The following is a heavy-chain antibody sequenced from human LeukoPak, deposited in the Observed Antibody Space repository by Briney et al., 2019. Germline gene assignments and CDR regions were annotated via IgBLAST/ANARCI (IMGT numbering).Heavy chain of an antibody. V-gene: IGHV3-21*01. D-gene: IGHD1-7*01. CDR1: GFTFSSYS. CDR2: ISSSSYI. J-gene: IGHJ5*02. Sequence: GGSLRLSCAASGFTFSSYSMNWVRQAPGKGLEWVSSISSSSYIYYADSVKGRFTISRDNAKKSLYLQMNSLRAEDTAVYYCARTYWNYDNWFDPWGQGTLVTVSS. CDR3: ARTYWNYDNWFDP.